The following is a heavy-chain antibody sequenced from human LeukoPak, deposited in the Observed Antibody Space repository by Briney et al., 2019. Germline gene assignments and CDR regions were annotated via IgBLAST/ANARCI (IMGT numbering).Heavy chain of an antibody. Sequence: ASVKVSCKASGYTFTSYDINWVRQATGQGLEWMGLMNPNSGNTGYAQKFQGRVTMTRNTSISTAYMELSSLRSEDTAVYYCARGRPIAAAGTDFDYWGQGTLVTVSS. CDR3: ARGRPIAAAGTDFDY. J-gene: IGHJ4*02. V-gene: IGHV1-8*01. CDR1: GYTFTSYD. D-gene: IGHD6-13*01. CDR2: MNPNSGNT.